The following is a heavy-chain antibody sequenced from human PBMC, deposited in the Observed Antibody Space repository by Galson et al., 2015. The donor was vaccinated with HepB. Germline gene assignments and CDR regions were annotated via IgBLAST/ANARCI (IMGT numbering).Heavy chain of an antibody. CDR1: GLTVSSNY. V-gene: IGHV3-53*01. D-gene: IGHD2/OR15-2a*01. J-gene: IGHJ6*02. Sequence: SLRLSCAASGLTVSSNYMSWVRQAPGKGLEWVSVISSGGSTYYADSVKGRFTISRDNSKNTLYLQVNTLRAEDTAVYYCARSHCNSTICPHGMDVWGQGTTVTVSS. CDR2: ISSGGST. CDR3: ARSHCNSTICPHGMDV.